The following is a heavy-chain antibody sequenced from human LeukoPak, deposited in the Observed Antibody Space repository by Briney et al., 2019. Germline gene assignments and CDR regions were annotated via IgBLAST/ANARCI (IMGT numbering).Heavy chain of an antibody. Sequence: SQTLSLTCTVSGGSISSGSYYWSWIRQPAGKGLEWIGRIYTSGSTNYNPSLKSRVTISVDTSKNQFSLKLSSVTAADTAVYYCARGLRSTSHFDYWGQGTLVTVSS. D-gene: IGHD2-2*01. CDR3: ARGLRSTSHFDY. CDR2: IYTSGST. CDR1: GGSISSGSYY. J-gene: IGHJ4*02. V-gene: IGHV4-61*02.